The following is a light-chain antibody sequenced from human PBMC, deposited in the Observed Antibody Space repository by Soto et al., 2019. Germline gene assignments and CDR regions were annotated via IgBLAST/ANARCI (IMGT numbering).Light chain of an antibody. J-gene: IGKJ2*01. V-gene: IGKV3-15*01. CDR3: QQYYNWPPYT. CDR1: QSVDTN. CDR2: GAP. Sequence: EVVMTQSPATLSVSPGDRATLSCRASQSVDTNVAWYQQKPGQAPRLLVYGAPARSTGIPATLTGFGSGTDFTLTLSGLQSDAFAVYYCQQYYNWPPYTFGQGTKLQI.